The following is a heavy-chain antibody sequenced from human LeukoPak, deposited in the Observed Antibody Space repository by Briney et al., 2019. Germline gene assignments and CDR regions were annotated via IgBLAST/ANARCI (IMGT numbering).Heavy chain of an antibody. Sequence: SETLSLTCTVSGASISSYYWSWIRQPAGKGLEWIGRIHTSGSTNYNPSLKSRISMSVDTSKKQFSLKLSSVTAADTAVYYCASEMFTVTTGAYYFDYWGQGTLVTVSS. CDR2: IHTSGST. CDR1: GASISSYY. J-gene: IGHJ4*02. V-gene: IGHV4-4*07. D-gene: IGHD4-17*01. CDR3: ASEMFTVTTGAYYFDY.